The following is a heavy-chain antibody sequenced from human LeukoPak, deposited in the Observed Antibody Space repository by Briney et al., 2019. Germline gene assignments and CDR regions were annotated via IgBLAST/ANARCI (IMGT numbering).Heavy chain of an antibody. V-gene: IGHV3-23*01. CDR3: AKVGLLRFLDRGGYFQH. CDR2: ISGSGGST. Sequence: GSLRLSCAASGFTFSSCAMSWVRQAPGKGLEWVSAISGSGGSTYYADSVKGRFTISRDNSKNTLYLQMNSLRAEDTAVYYCAKVGLLRFLDRGGYFQHWGQGTLVTVSS. CDR1: GFTFSSCA. J-gene: IGHJ1*01. D-gene: IGHD3-3*01.